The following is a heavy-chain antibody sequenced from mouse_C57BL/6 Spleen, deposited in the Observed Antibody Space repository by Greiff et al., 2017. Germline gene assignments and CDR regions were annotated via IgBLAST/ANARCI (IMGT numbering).Heavy chain of an antibody. Sequence: EVQRVESGGGLVQPGGSMKLSCAASGFTFSDAWMDWVRQSPEKGLEWVAEIRNKANNHATYYAESVKGRFTISRDDSKSSVYLQMNSLRAEDTGIYYCTRLGGTGYFDVWGTGTTVTVSS. V-gene: IGHV6-6*01. CDR1: GFTFSDAW. J-gene: IGHJ1*03. D-gene: IGHD4-1*01. CDR2: IRNKANNHAT. CDR3: TRLGGTGYFDV.